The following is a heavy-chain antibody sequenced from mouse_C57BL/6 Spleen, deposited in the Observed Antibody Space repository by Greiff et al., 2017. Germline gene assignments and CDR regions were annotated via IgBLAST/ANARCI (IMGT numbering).Heavy chain of an antibody. V-gene: IGHV1-50*01. Sequence: QLQQPGAELVKPGASVKLSCKASGYTFTSYWMQWVKQRPGQGLEWIGEIDPSDSYTNYNQKFKGKATLTVDTSSSTAYMQLSSLTSEDSAVYYCARSEGDYYAMDYWGQGTSVTVSS. J-gene: IGHJ4*01. CDR3: ARSEGDYYAMDY. CDR1: GYTFTSYW. CDR2: IDPSDSYT.